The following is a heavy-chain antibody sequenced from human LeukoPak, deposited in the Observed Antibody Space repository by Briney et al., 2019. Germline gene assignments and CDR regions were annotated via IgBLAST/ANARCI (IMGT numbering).Heavy chain of an antibody. Sequence: ASVKVSFKASGYRFNDYGVSWVRQAPGRGLEWMGWISPYNGDTNYGQNFQGRVTMTTDTSTSTVYMELRSLRSDDTALYYCARDHGGSAASDCFDYWGQGTLVSVSS. D-gene: IGHD4-23*01. CDR1: GYRFNDYG. J-gene: IGHJ4*02. CDR2: ISPYNGDT. CDR3: ARDHGGSAASDCFDY. V-gene: IGHV1-18*01.